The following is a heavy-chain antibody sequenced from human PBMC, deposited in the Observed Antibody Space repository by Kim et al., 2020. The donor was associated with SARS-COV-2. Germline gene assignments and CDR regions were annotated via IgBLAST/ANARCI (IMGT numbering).Heavy chain of an antibody. CDR1: GYTFTSYG. V-gene: IGHV1-18*04. CDR3: ARQTGNYYDSSGYPPRW. CDR2: ISAYNGNT. J-gene: IGHJ4*02. D-gene: IGHD3-22*01. Sequence: ASVKVSCKASGYTFTSYGISWVRQAPGQGLEWMGWISAYNGNTNYAQKLQGRVTMTTDTSTSTAYMELRSLRSDDTAVYYCARQTGNYYDSSGYPPRWWGQGTLVTVSS.